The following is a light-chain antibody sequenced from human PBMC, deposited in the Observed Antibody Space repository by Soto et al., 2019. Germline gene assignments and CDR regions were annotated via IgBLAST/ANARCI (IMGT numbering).Light chain of an antibody. V-gene: IGLV1-44*01. CDR2: SDN. Sequence: QSVLTQPPSASGTPGQRVTIVCSGRSSNIGTNTVIWYQQLPGAAPKLLIYSDNQRPSGVPDRFSGSKSGTSASLAISGLQSEDEADYYCAAWDVSLVVFGGGIKLTVL. CDR1: SSNIGTNT. J-gene: IGLJ2*01. CDR3: AAWDVSLVV.